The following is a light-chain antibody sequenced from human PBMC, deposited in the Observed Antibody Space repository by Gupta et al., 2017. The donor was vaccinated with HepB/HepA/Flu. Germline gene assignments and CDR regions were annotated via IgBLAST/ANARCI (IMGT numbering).Light chain of an antibody. Sequence: QSVLTQPTSVSGGPGQRVTLSCTGSSSSIGAGYDVHCYQHLPTTAPKLLIYTNNNRPSGVPDRFSSSTAGTSASPAITVLQAEDEAYYYCPSYDSRLSASVFGGGTKLTVL. CDR3: PSYDSRLSASV. J-gene: IGLJ2*01. V-gene: IGLV1-40*01. CDR2: TNN. CDR1: SSSIGAGYD.